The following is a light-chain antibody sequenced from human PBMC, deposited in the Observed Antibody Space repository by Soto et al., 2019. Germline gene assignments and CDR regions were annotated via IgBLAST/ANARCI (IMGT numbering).Light chain of an antibody. Sequence: DIQMTQSPSSLSASVGDRVTITCRASQNINTYLNWCQQKPGKAPNLLIYAASSLQSGVPSRFSGSGYGTDFTLTISSLQPEDFATYYCQQSYSTPYTFGQGTRLEMK. CDR3: QQSYSTPYT. CDR2: AAS. V-gene: IGKV1-39*01. J-gene: IGKJ2*01. CDR1: QNINTY.